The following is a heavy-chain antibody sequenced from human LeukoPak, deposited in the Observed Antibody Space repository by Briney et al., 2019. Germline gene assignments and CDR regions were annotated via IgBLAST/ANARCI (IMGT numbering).Heavy chain of an antibody. J-gene: IGHJ6*03. V-gene: IGHV3-21*01. D-gene: IGHD3-10*01. CDR2: ISSSSSYI. CDR1: GFTFSSYS. Sequence: GGSLRLSCAASGFTFSSYSMNWVRQAPGKGLEWASSISSSSSYIYYADSVKGRFTISRDNAKNSLYLQMNSLRAEDTAVYYCASLGPTVGSGSYYDYYYYYYMDVWGKGTTVTISS. CDR3: ASLGPTVGSGSYYDYYYYYYMDV.